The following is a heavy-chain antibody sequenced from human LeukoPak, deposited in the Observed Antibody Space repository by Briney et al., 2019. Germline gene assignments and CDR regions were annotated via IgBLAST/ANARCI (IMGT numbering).Heavy chain of an antibody. V-gene: IGHV4-59*08. CDR2: IYYSGST. J-gene: IGHJ4*02. CDR1: GGSISSYY. Sequence: TETLSLTCTVSGGSISSYYWSWIRQPPGKGLEWIGYIYYSGSTNYNPSLKSRVTISVDTSKNQFSLKLSSVTAADTAVYYCARLAIFGVVTPLYYFDYWGQGTLVTVSS. CDR3: ARLAIFGVVTPLYYFDY. D-gene: IGHD3-3*01.